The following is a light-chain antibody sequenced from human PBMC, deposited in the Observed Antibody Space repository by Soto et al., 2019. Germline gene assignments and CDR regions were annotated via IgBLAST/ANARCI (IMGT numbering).Light chain of an antibody. CDR1: SSSIGAGYD. V-gene: IGLV1-40*01. CDR3: RSYASRLTAYV. CDR2: GNN. J-gene: IGLJ1*01. Sequence: QSVLTQPPSVSGAPGQSVTISCTGSSSSIGAGYDVHWYHQLPGAAPKLLVSGNNNRPSGVPHRFSASKSGTSASLAITGLQAEDEAQYYCRSYASRLTAYVFGTGTKLTVL.